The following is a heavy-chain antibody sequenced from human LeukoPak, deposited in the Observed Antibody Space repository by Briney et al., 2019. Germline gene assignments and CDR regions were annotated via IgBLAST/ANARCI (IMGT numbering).Heavy chain of an antibody. CDR3: ARHSGLRSPLGV. V-gene: IGHV4-59*08. D-gene: IGHD3-3*01. CDR2: IYYSGRT. CDR1: GGSISSYY. J-gene: IGHJ6*04. Sequence: SETLSLTCTVSGGSISSYYWSWLRQPPGKGLEWMGCIYYSGRTNYNPSLKSRVTISVDTSKNQFSLKLNSVTAADTAVYYCARHSGLRSPLGVWGKGTTVTVSS.